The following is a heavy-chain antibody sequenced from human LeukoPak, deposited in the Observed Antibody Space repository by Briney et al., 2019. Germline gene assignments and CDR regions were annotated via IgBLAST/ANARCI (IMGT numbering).Heavy chain of an antibody. V-gene: IGHV4-59*01. CDR2: IYYSGST. CDR3: ARGSYGSGSYLS. CDR1: GGSISSYY. Sequence: PSETLSLTCIVSGGSISSYYWSWIRQPPGKGLEWIGYIYYSGSTNYNPSLKSRVTISVDTSKNQFSLKLSSVTAADTAVYYCARGSYGSGSYLSWGQGTLVTVSS. J-gene: IGHJ5*02. D-gene: IGHD3-10*01.